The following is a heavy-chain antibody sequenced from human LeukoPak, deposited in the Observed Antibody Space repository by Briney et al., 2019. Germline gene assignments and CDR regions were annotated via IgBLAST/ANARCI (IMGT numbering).Heavy chain of an antibody. J-gene: IGHJ4*02. V-gene: IGHV4-59*01. Sequence: SETLSLTCTVSGGSISSYYWSWIRQSPGKGLEWIGQIHYTGGTSYNPSLKSRLTVSLDTSKNQFSLKLSSVTAADTAVYYCARAGDSSGWFWQYWAQGTLVTVSS. D-gene: IGHD6-13*01. CDR1: GGSISSYY. CDR2: IHYTGGT. CDR3: ARAGDSSGWFWQY.